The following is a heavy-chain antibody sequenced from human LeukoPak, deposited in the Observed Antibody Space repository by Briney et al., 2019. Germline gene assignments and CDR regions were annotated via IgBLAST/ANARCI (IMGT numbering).Heavy chain of an antibody. CDR3: AREIGAGTDY. CDR2: ISSSGSTI. J-gene: IGHJ4*02. V-gene: IGHV3-48*03. CDR1: GFTFSSYE. Sequence: GGSLRLSCAASGFTFSSYEMNWVRQAPGKGLEWVSYISSSGSTIYYADSVKGRFTISRDNAKNSLYLQMNSLRGEDTAVYYCAREIGAGTDYWGQGTLVTVSS.